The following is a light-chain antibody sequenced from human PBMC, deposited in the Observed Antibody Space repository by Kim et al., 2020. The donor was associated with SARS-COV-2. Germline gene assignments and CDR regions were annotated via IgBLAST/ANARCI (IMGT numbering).Light chain of an antibody. Sequence: SSELTQDPAVSVALGQTVRITCQGDSLRRYYPCWFQQKPGQAPILVIYNRNNRPSGIPDRFSGTSSGNTASLTITGAQAEDEAVYYCDSRYNSGNHHVFG. CDR2: NRN. CDR3: DSRYNSGNHHV. CDR1: SLRRYY. J-gene: IGLJ1*01. V-gene: IGLV3-19*01.